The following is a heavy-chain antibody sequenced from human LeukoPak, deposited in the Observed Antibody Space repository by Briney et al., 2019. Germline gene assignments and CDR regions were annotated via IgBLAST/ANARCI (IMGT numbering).Heavy chain of an antibody. Sequence: QTGGSLRLPCAASGLTFSSSWMYWVRQAPGKGLVWVSDINSDGSNTRYADSVRGRFTISRDNAKEMVHLQMNSLRAEDTAVYYCARAVSGWQAIDYWGQGTLVTVSS. CDR3: ARAVSGWQAIDY. CDR2: INSDGSNT. J-gene: IGHJ4*02. V-gene: IGHV3-74*01. CDR1: GLTFSSSW. D-gene: IGHD6-19*01.